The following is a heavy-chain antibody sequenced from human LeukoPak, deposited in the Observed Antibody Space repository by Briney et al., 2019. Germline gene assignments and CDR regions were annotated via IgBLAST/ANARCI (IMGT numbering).Heavy chain of an antibody. Sequence: GGSLRLSCAASGFTFSSYGMQWVRQAPGKGLEWVANIKEDGSEKNYVDSVKGRFTISRDNAKNSLYLQMNSLRAEDTAVYYCARSRGGSYWGQGTLVTASS. CDR2: IKEDGSEK. V-gene: IGHV3-7*01. CDR3: ARSRGGSY. D-gene: IGHD1-26*01. CDR1: GFTFSSYG. J-gene: IGHJ4*02.